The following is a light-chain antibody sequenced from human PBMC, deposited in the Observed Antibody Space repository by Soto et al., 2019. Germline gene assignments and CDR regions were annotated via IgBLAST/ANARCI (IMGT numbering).Light chain of an antibody. V-gene: IGLV2-8*01. CDR2: EVS. Sequence: QSALTQPPSASGSPGQSVTISCTGTSSDVGDYNYVSCYQQHPGKAPKLMIYEVSKRPAGVPDRFSGSKSGNTASLTVSGLQAEDEADYYCSSYAGSNNWVFGGGTKLTVL. CDR3: SSYAGSNNWV. J-gene: IGLJ3*02. CDR1: SSDVGDYNY.